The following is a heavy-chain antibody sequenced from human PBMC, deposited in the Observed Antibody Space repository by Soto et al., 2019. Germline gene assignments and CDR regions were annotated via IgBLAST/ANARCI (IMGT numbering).Heavy chain of an antibody. V-gene: IGHV1-58*01. CDR3: AADDCGGDCYPTYYGMDA. D-gene: IGHD2-21*02. J-gene: IGHJ6*02. Sequence: SVKVSCKASGFTFTSSAVQWVRQARGQRLEWIGWIVVGSGNTNYAQKFQERVTITRDMSTSTAYMELSSLRSEDTAVYYCAADDCGGDCYPTYYGMDAWGQGTTVTVSS. CDR2: IVVGSGNT. CDR1: GFTFTSSA.